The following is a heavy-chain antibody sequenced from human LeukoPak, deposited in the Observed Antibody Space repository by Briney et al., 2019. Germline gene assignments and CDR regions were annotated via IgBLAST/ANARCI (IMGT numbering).Heavy chain of an antibody. J-gene: IGHJ4*02. CDR3: ARGNYDSSGYQTR. CDR2: INTNTENP. D-gene: IGHD3-22*01. V-gene: IGHV7-4-1*02. Sequence: ASVKVSCKASGYTFSTYTMHWVRQAPGQGLEWMGWINTNTENPTYAQGFTGRFVFSLDTSVSTAYLQISSLKAEDTAVYYCARGNYDSSGYQTRWGQGTLVTVSS. CDR1: GYTFSTYT.